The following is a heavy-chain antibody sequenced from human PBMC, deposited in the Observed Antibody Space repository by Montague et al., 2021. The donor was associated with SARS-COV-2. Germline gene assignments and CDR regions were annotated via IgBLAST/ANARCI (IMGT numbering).Heavy chain of an antibody. CDR1: GFSLNTSGMC. J-gene: IGHJ4*02. V-gene: IGHV2-70*01. Sequence: VKPTQTLTLTCTFSGFSLNTSGMCVSWIRQPPGKALEWLALIDWDEDQYYSTSLKTRLTISKDTSKNQVVLTMTNMDPIDTATYYCARSYGDYRDSYFDYWGQGTLVTVSS. D-gene: IGHD4-17*01. CDR3: ARSYGDYRDSYFDY. CDR2: IDWDEDQ.